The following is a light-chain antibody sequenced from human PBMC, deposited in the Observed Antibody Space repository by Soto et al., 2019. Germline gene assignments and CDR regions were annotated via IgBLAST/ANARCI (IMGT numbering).Light chain of an antibody. CDR3: QQYGSSPVT. Sequence: EIVLTQSPGTLSLSPGERATLSCRASQRVSSSYLAWYQQKPGQAPRLLIYGASSRATGIPDRFSGSGSGTDFTLTIIRLEPEDFAVYYCQQYGSSPVTFGQGTKVEIK. V-gene: IGKV3-20*01. CDR2: GAS. J-gene: IGKJ1*01. CDR1: QRVSSSY.